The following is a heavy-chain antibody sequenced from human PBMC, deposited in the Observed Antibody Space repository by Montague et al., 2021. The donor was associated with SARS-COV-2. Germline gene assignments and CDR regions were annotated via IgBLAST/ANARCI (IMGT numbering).Heavy chain of an antibody. CDR2: INHSGST. V-gene: IGHV4-34*01. D-gene: IGHD3-3*01. J-gene: IGHJ5*02. CDR1: GGSLSGYY. Sequence: SETLSLTCAVYGGSLSGYYWAWIRQTPAKGLEWIGEINHSGSTNYNPSLKGRLTISVDTSKKQFSLKLNSMTAADTAVYYCARGADYDFWSGFLRYKWFDPWGLGTPVTVSS. CDR3: ARGADYDFWSGFLRYKWFDP.